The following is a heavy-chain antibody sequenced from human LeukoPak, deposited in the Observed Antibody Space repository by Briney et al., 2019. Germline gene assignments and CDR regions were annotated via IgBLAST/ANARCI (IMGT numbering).Heavy chain of an antibody. CDR1: GGSISSSSYY. D-gene: IGHD4/OR15-4a*01. Sequence: SETLSLTCTVSGGSISSSSYYWGWIRQPPGKGLEWIGSIYYSGSTYYNPSLKSRVTISVDTSKNQFSLKLSSVTAADTAVYYCADYGYRGFFDYWGQGTLVTVSS. V-gene: IGHV4-39*01. CDR3: ADYGYRGFFDY. CDR2: IYYSGST. J-gene: IGHJ4*02.